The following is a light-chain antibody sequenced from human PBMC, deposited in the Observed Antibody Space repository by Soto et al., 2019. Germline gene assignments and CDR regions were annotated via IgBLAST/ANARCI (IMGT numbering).Light chain of an antibody. CDR1: QSILYSSKNQNY. Sequence: DIVMTQSPDSLAVSLGERATINCKSSQSILYSSKNQNYLDWYQQKPGQPPKLLIYWASTRESGVPDRFSGSGSGTDFTLTISSLQAEDVAVYYGQQYYITPPTFGGGTKVEIK. J-gene: IGKJ4*01. CDR3: QQYYITPPT. V-gene: IGKV4-1*01. CDR2: WAS.